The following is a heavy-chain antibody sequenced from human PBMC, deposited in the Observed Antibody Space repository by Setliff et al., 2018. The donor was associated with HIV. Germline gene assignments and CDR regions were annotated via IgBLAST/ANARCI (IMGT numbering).Heavy chain of an antibody. CDR1: AGAIRSYY. CDR2: IFYGGNA. V-gene: IGHV4-59*12. D-gene: IGHD5-12*01. Sequence: TLSLTCTVSAGAIRSYYWSWIRQSPGKGLERIGYIFYGGNANYSPSLKGRVTMSLDTSRNQFSLKLTSVTAADTAVYYCASTGHIEIDPLQPFEIWGQGTMVTV. CDR3: ASTGHIEIDPLQPFEI. J-gene: IGHJ3*02.